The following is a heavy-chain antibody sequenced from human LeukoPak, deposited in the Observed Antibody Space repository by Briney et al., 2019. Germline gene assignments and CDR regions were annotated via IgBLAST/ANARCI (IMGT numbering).Heavy chain of an antibody. V-gene: IGHV1-2*06. D-gene: IGHD3-3*01. J-gene: IGHJ6*03. CDR3: ARDPSVITIFGVGHYYYYMDV. Sequence: ASVKVSCKASGYTFTGYYMHWVRQAPGQGLEWMGRINPNSGGTNYAQKFQGRVTMTRDASISTAYMELSRLRSDATAVYYCARDPSVITIFGVGHYYYYMDVWGKGTTVTVSS. CDR2: INPNSGGT. CDR1: GYTFTGYY.